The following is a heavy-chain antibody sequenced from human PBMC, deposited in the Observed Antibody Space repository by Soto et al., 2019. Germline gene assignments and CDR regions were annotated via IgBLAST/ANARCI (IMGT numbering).Heavy chain of an antibody. J-gene: IGHJ4*02. CDR1: GFKFSIYS. CDR3: ARSVEGHFDY. Sequence: GGSLRLSCVASGFKFSIYSMSWIRQAPGKGLEWSAYITSDTKTIKYADSVKGRFTISRDNAKNSVFLQMNSLSDEDTAVYYCARSVEGHFDYWGQGTVVTVSS. CDR2: ITSDTKTI. D-gene: IGHD6-19*01. V-gene: IGHV3-48*02.